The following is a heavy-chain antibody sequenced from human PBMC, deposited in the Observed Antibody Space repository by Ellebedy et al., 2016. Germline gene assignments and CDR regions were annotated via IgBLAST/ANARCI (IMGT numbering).Heavy chain of an antibody. J-gene: IGHJ6*03. CDR3: AREVRFLEPPREARYHYYKDV. D-gene: IGHD3-3*01. CDR1: GGSISSYY. V-gene: IGHV4-4*07. CDR2: ISTSGST. Sequence: SETLSLXXTVSGGSISSYYWSWIRQPAGKGLEWIGRISTSGSTNYNPSLKSRITMSVDTSNNQFSLMLRSVTAADTAVYYCAREVRFLEPPREARYHYYKDVWGKGTTVTVSS.